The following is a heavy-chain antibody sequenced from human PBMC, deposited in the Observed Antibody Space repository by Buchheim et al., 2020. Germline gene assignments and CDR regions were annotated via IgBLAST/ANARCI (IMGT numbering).Heavy chain of an antibody. CDR3: ARYWDGLYFDY. D-gene: IGHD1-26*01. CDR1: GGSIRGFY. V-gene: IGHV4-59*01. J-gene: IGHJ4*02. CDR2: IHYSGST. Sequence: VQLQESGPGLVKPWETLSLTCAVSGGSIRGFYWSWVRQLPGQGLEWIGYIHYSGSTSYNPSLKSRVTLSVDTSKNQFSLKLSSVTAADTALYYCARYWDGLYFDYWGQGTL.